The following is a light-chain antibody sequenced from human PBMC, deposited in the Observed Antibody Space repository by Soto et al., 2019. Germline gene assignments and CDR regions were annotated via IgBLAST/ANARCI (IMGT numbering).Light chain of an antibody. CDR2: EVN. J-gene: IGLJ2*01. CDR3: CSYTRSGAHV. Sequence: QSVLTQPASVSGSPGQSITISCTGTSSDVGGYDYVSWHQQHPGKAPKLMIYEVNTRPSGVSNRFSGSKSGNTASLTISGLQAEDEADYYCCSYTRSGAHVFGGGTKLTVL. CDR1: SSDVGGYDY. V-gene: IGLV2-14*01.